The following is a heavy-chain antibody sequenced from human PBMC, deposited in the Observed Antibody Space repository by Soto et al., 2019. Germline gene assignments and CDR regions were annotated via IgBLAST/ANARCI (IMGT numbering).Heavy chain of an antibody. CDR1: GGTFSSYA. CDR2: IIPIFGTA. Sequence: QVQLVQSGAEVKKPGSSVKVSCKASGGTFSSYAISWVRQAPGQGLEWMGGIIPIFGTANYAQKFQGRVTITADESTSTAYTELSSLRSEDTAVYYCARGNYDFWSGYSRGYYYYGMDVWGQGTTVTVSS. V-gene: IGHV1-69*01. D-gene: IGHD3-3*01. J-gene: IGHJ6*02. CDR3: ARGNYDFWSGYSRGYYYYGMDV.